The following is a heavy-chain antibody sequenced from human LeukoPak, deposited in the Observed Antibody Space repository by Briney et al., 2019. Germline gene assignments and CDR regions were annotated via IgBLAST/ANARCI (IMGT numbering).Heavy chain of an antibody. D-gene: IGHD3-22*01. Sequence: PGGSLRLSCVASGFTLSRHWMHWVRHAPGKGLVWVSRVNTDGSTTTYADSVKGRFTISRDNAENTVYLQMNSLRAEDTAVYYCARSAYSDGSGYYYDYWGQGTLVTVSS. CDR1: GFTLSRHW. CDR3: ARSAYSDGSGYYYDY. CDR2: VNTDGSTT. J-gene: IGHJ4*02. V-gene: IGHV3-74*01.